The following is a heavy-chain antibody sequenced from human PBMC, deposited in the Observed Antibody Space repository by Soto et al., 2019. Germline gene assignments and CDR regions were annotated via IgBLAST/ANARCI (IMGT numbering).Heavy chain of an antibody. CDR2: IYSGGST. CDR1: GGFVNSDTHS. D-gene: IGHD2-2*01. J-gene: IGHJ6*02. CDR3: ARFVRSCSATTCSTRADV. Sequence: QVQLQESGPGLVKPSETLSLTCTVSGGFVNSDTHSWSWIRQTPGKRLEWIGFIYSGGSTKNPSLRSRVTMSVDTSKNQFSLELRSVIVADTAVYHCARFVRSCSATTCSTRADVWGQGITVTVSS. V-gene: IGHV4-61*01.